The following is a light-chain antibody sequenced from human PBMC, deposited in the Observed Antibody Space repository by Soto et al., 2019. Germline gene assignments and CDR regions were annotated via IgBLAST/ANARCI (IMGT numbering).Light chain of an antibody. J-gene: IGKJ1*01. CDR3: QQYYNSPMWT. CDR2: RAS. CDR1: HSVSSN. Sequence: EIVLTQPPATLSVSPGERATLACRASHSVSSNLAWYQQKPGQAPRLLLYRASIRATGIPARFSGSGSGIDFTLTISSLQSEDFAIYYCQQYYNSPMWTFGQGTKVDI. V-gene: IGKV3-15*01.